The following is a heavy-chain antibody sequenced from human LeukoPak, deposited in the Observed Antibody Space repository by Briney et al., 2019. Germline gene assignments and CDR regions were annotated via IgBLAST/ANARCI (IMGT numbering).Heavy chain of an antibody. Sequence: PSETLSLTCTVSGGSISSSSYCWGWIRQPPGQGLEWIGSIYYSGSTYYNPSLKSRVTISVDTSKNQFSLKLSSVTAADTAVYYCARPEGFDPWGQGTLVTVSS. V-gene: IGHV4-39*01. CDR1: GGSISSSSYC. J-gene: IGHJ5*02. CDR2: IYYSGST. CDR3: ARPEGFDP.